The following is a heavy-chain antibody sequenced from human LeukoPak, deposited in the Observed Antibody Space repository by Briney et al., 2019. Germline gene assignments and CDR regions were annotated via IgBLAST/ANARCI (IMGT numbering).Heavy chain of an antibody. CDR2: IWYDGSNK. CDR3: AREVVGATFGGFDY. V-gene: IGHV3-33*01. Sequence: GGSLRLSCAASGFTFSSYGVHWVRQASGKGLEWVAVIWYDGSNKYYADSVKGRFTISRDNSKNTLYLQMNSLRAEDTAVYYCAREVVGATFGGFDYWGQGTLVTVSS. J-gene: IGHJ4*02. D-gene: IGHD1-26*01. CDR1: GFTFSSYG.